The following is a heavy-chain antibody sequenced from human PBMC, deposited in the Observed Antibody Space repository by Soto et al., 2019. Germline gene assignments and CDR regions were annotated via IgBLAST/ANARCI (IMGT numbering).Heavy chain of an antibody. J-gene: IGHJ5*01. CDR2: IIPIFGAT. D-gene: IGHD2-8*01. V-gene: IGHV1-69*06. CDR1: GGTFSSYA. CDR3: ARMGVSSLDS. Sequence: QVQLVQSGAEVTKPGSSVKVSCKASGGTFSSYAITWVRQAPGQGLDWMGEIIPIFGATNFAQKFKARVTITADTSTTTAYIELSSRTSEDTAVYYCARMGVSSLDSWGQGTLVTVAS.